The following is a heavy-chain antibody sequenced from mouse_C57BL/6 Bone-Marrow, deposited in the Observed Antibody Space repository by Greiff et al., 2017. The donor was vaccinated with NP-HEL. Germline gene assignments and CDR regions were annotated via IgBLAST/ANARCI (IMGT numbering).Heavy chain of an antibody. D-gene: IGHD2-4*01. Sequence: VQLQQSGTVLARPGASVKMSCKTSGYTFTSYWMHWVKQRPGQGLEWIGAIYPGNSDTSYNQKFKGKAKLTAVTSASTAYMELNSQTNEDSAVYYCTRSEYDYDEVYFDYWGQGTTLTVSS. V-gene: IGHV1-5*01. J-gene: IGHJ2*01. CDR3: TRSEYDYDEVYFDY. CDR1: GYTFTSYW. CDR2: IYPGNSDT.